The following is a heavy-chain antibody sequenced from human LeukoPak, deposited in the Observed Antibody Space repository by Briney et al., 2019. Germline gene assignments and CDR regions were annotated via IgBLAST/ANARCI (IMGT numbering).Heavy chain of an antibody. CDR1: GFTFSSYS. J-gene: IGHJ3*02. Sequence: PGGSLRLSCAASGFTFSSYSMNWVRQAPGKGLEWVSYISSSSSYTNYADSVKGRFTISRDNAKNSLYLQMNSLRAEDTAVYYCAREGNDAFDIWGQGTMVTVSS. D-gene: IGHD4-23*01. CDR2: ISSSSSYT. CDR3: AREGNDAFDI. V-gene: IGHV3-21*05.